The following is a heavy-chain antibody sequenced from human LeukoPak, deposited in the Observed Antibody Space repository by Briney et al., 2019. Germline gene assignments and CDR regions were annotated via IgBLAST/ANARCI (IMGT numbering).Heavy chain of an antibody. J-gene: IGHJ6*03. V-gene: IGHV4-59*01. CDR2: IYYSGST. CDR3: ARDSSSNYYYYMDV. CDR1: GGSISSYY. Sequence: SETLSLTCTVSGGSISSYYWSWIRQPPWKGLEWIGYIYYSGSTNYNPSLKSRVTISVDTSKNQFSLKLSSVTAADTAVYYCARDSSSNYYYYMDVWGKGTTVTVSS. D-gene: IGHD6-6*01.